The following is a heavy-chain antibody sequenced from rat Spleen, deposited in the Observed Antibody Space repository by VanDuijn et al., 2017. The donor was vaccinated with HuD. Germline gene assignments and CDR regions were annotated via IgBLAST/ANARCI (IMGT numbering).Heavy chain of an antibody. CDR1: GFTFSNYG. J-gene: IGHJ4*01. CDR2: IPYDGSTP. Sequence: EVQLVESDGGLVQPGRSLKLSCAASGFTFSNYGMAWVRQAPTKGLEWVATIPYDGSTPYCRDSVKGRFTVSRDNAKNILYLQMDSLNSEDSATYYCARGYVMDAWGQGASVTVSS. V-gene: IGHV5-29*01. CDR3: ARGYVMDA.